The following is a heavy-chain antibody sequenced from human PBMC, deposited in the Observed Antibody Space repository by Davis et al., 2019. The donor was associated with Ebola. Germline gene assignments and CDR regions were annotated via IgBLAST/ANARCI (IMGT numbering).Heavy chain of an antibody. V-gene: IGHV3-23*01. CDR2: ISASGGAT. CDR3: AKDLTSYYGSGDFFDY. J-gene: IGHJ4*02. Sequence: GESLKISCAASGFLFSSYAMSWVRQAPGRGLEWVSSISASGGATFYADSVKGRIVMSRDNSNDTLYLRMNNLRAEDTAIYYCAKDLTSYYGSGDFFDYWGQGILVTFSS. CDR1: GFLFSSYA. D-gene: IGHD3-10*01.